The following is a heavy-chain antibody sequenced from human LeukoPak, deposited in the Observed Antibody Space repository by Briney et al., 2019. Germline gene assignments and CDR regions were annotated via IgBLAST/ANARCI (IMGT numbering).Heavy chain of an antibody. D-gene: IGHD5-24*01. J-gene: IGHJ4*02. CDR3: AKGGEMGTIRGYFDY. CDR1: VFIFSSYG. Sequence: GGSLRLSCAASVFIFSSYGMHWVRQAPGKGLEWVAVISYVGSDKYYTDSVRGRFTISRDNSKTTLYLQMNSLRTEDTAVYYCAKGGEMGTIRGYFDYLGQGTLVTVSS. CDR2: ISYVGSDK. V-gene: IGHV3-30*18.